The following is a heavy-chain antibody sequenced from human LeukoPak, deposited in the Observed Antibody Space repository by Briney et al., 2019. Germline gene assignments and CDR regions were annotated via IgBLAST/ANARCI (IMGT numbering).Heavy chain of an antibody. J-gene: IGHJ4*02. V-gene: IGHV4-59*08. CDR1: GGSISSYY. D-gene: IGHD3-10*01. CDR2: IYYSGST. Sequence: SETLSLTCTVSGGSISSYYWSWIRQPPGKGLEWIGYIYYSGSTNYSPSLKSRVTISVDTSKNQFSLKLSSVTAADTAVYYCARNVLLWFGELYFDYWGQGTLVTVSS. CDR3: ARNVLLWFGELYFDY.